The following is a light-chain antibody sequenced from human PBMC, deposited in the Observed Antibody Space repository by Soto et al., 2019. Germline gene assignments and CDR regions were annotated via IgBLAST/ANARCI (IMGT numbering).Light chain of an antibody. V-gene: IGLV2-11*01. CDR1: SSDVGGYNY. CDR2: DVS. CDR3: CSSAGSPRYV. J-gene: IGLJ1*01. Sequence: QSALTQPRSVSGSPGQSVTISCTGTSSDVGGYNYVSWYQQHPGKAPKVMIYDVSERPSGVPDRFSGSKSGNTASLPISGLQADDEADYYCCSSAGSPRYVFGTGTKLTVL.